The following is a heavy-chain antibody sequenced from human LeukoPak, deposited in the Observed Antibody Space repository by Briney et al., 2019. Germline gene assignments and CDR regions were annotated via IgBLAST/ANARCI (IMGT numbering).Heavy chain of an antibody. J-gene: IGHJ6*03. CDR3: AKGIRQLGNYYYYMDV. D-gene: IGHD7-27*01. CDR2: ISGTGVNT. CDR1: GFTFSNYV. V-gene: IGHV3-23*01. Sequence: TGGSLRLSCAVSGFTFSNYVMIWVRQAPGKGLEWVSAISGTGVNTFYADSVKGRFTMSRDNPKNMLYLQMNSLRAEDTALYYCAKGIRQLGNYYYYMDVWGKGTTVTVSS.